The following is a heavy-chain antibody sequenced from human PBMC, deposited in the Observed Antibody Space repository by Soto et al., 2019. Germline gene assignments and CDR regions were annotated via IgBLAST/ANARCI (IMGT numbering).Heavy chain of an antibody. V-gene: IGHV3-23*01. CDR2: ISGSGGST. CDR3: AKELPVLRFLEWLKSNAFDI. CDR1: VFTFSSYA. Sequence: GGSLRLSCAASVFTFSSYAMSWVRQAPGKGLEWVSAISGSGGSTYYADSVKGRFTISRDNSKNTLYLQMNSLRAEDTAVYYCAKELPVLRFLEWLKSNAFDIWGQGTMVTVSS. D-gene: IGHD3-3*01. J-gene: IGHJ3*02.